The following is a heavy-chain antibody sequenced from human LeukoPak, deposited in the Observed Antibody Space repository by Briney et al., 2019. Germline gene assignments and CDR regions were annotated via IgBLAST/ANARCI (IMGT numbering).Heavy chain of an antibody. V-gene: IGHV4-30-4*01. Sequence: SQTLSLTCTVSGGSISSGDYYWSWIRQPPGKGLEWIGYIYYSGSTYYNPSLKSRVTISVDTSKNQFSLKLSSVTAADTAVYYCARDLANCGGDCYSHYNGFDPGGQGTLVTVSS. CDR3: ARDLANCGGDCYSHYNGFDP. D-gene: IGHD2-21*02. CDR1: GGSISSGDYY. CDR2: IYYSGST. J-gene: IGHJ5*02.